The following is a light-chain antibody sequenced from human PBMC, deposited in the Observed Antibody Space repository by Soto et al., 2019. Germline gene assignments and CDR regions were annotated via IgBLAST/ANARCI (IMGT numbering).Light chain of an antibody. J-gene: IGKJ2*01. CDR3: QHYNSHLLYT. Sequence: DIQMTQSPSTLSASVGDRVTITCRASQSISHWLAWYQQKPGQAPRLLIYDASSLQSGVPSRFSGSVSGTEFTLTISSMQADDFATYYCQHYNSHLLYTFGQGTKLEIK. CDR2: DAS. V-gene: IGKV1-5*01. CDR1: QSISHW.